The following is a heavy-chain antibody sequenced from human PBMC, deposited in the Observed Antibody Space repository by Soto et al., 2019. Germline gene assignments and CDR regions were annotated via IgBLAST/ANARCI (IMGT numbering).Heavy chain of an antibody. V-gene: IGHV4-4*02. Sequence: HVQLQESGPGLVKPSGTLSLTCAVSNGSISSSNWWNWVRQPPGMELEWIGEIYHTGSTNYNPSLKSRVTISVDKSKNQFSLRLNSVTAADTAVYYCARAVAGLDFDHWGQGTLVTVSS. D-gene: IGHD6-19*01. CDR2: IYHTGST. CDR3: ARAVAGLDFDH. CDR1: NGSISSSNW. J-gene: IGHJ4*02.